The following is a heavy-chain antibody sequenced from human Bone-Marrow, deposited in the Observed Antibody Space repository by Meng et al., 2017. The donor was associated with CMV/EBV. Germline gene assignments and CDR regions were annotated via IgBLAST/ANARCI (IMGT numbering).Heavy chain of an antibody. J-gene: IGHJ4*02. V-gene: IGHV3-21*01. CDR2: ISSSSSYI. Sequence: GESLKISCTASGFSFDDNSMNWVRQAPGKGLEWVSSISSSSSYIYYADSVKGRFTISRDNAKNSLYLQMNSLRAEDTAVYYCARAPRGSPGNYWGQGTLVTVSS. CDR1: GFSFDDNS. CDR3: ARAPRGSPGNY. D-gene: IGHD1-26*01.